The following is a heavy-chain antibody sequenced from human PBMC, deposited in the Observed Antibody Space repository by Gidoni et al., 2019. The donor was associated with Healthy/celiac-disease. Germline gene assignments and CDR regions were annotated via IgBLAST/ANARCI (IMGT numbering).Heavy chain of an antibody. J-gene: IGHJ2*01. CDR1: GGSISSSSDY. Sequence: QLQMPESGPGLVQPSEPLSLTCTVSGGSISSSSDYWGWIRQPTGKGLEWIGSIYYSGSTYYNPSLRSRVTISVDTSKNQFSLKLSSLTAADTAVYYCATSCELRAYCCFDLWGRGTLVTVSS. CDR3: ATSCELRAYCCFDL. D-gene: IGHD1-26*01. CDR2: IYYSGST. V-gene: IGHV4-39*07.